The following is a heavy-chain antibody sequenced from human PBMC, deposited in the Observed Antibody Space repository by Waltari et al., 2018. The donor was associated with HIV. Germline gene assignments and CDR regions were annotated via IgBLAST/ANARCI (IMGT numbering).Heavy chain of an antibody. CDR2: IYYTGTT. CDR3: ARRPRMAAFYLYYGMDV. D-gene: IGHD2-8*01. CDR1: GGSVLTSDYL. J-gene: IGHJ6*02. V-gene: IGHV4-39*01. Sequence: QLQLQQSGPGLVKPSETLSLTCTVSGGSVLTSDYLWAFIRQSPGKGLAWIGNIYYTGTTFYTPSLKSRVTMSADLSRNQFSLRLNSVTAADTAIYYCARRPRMAAFYLYYGMDVWGQGTTVTVSS.